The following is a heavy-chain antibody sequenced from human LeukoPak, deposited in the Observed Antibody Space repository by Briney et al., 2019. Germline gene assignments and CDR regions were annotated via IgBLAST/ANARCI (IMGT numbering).Heavy chain of an antibody. V-gene: IGHV1-69*06. Sequence: GASVKVSCKASGGTFSSYAISWVRQAPGQGLEWMGGIIPIFGTANYAQKFQGRVTITADKSTSTAYMELSSLRSEDTAVYYCARGPPLLLVGATSSYYYYMDVWGKGTTVTVSS. CDR3: ARGPPLLLVGATSSYYYYMDV. CDR2: IIPIFGTA. D-gene: IGHD1-26*01. J-gene: IGHJ6*03. CDR1: GGTFSSYA.